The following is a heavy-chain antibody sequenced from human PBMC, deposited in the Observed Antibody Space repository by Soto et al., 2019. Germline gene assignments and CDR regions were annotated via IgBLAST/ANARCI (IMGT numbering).Heavy chain of an antibody. CDR2: ISGSGGDT. D-gene: IGHD2-15*01. J-gene: IGHJ5*02. CDR1: GFTFSSHA. CDR3: AKGGCSGGNCSPNWFDP. Sequence: EVQLLESGGGLEQPGGSLRLSCAASGFTFSSHAMTWVRQAPGKGLEWVSSISGSGGDTYYADSVKGRFTISRDNSKNPLYLQMNSLRAEDTAVYYCAKGGCSGGNCSPNWFDPWGQGTLVTVSS. V-gene: IGHV3-23*01.